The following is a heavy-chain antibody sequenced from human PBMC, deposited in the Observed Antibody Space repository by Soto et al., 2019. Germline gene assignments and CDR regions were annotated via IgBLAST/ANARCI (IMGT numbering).Heavy chain of an antibody. V-gene: IGHV3-30-3*01. Sequence: QVPLVESGGGVVQPGRSLRLSCAASGFTFSNYAMHWVRQAPGKGLEWVAVISFDGSNGYYANSVKGRFTISRDNSKNTLYLQMNSLRAEDTAVYYCAHSGHSTYYFDNWGQGTLVTVSS. D-gene: IGHD3-3*01. CDR1: GFTFSNYA. J-gene: IGHJ4*02. CDR2: ISFDGSNG. CDR3: AHSGHSTYYFDN.